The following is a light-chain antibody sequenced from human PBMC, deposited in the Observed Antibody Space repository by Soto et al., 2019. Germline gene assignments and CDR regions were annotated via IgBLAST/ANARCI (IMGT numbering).Light chain of an antibody. CDR2: GAS. J-gene: IGKJ1*01. CDR3: QQYNDWWT. Sequence: EIVLTPSPATLSLSPGERATLSCRASQSVKTFLLWYQHRRGQAPRVLIYGASSRATGIPDRFSGSASGTEFTLTISSLQSEDFAVYYCQQYNDWWTFGQGTKVDIK. V-gene: IGKV3D-15*01. CDR1: QSVKTF.